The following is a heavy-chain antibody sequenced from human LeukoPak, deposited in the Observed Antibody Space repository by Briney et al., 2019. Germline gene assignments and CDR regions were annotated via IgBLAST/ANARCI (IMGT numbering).Heavy chain of an antibody. D-gene: IGHD6-6*01. J-gene: IGHJ4*02. CDR2: IIPIFGTA. V-gene: IGHV1-69*05. CDR1: GGTFSSYA. CDR3: ARGYSSSSGSDY. Sequence: ASVKVSCKPSGGTFSSYAISWVRQAPGQGVEWMGRIIPIFGTANYAQRFQGRVTITTDESTRTAYMELSSLRSEDTAVYYCARGYSSSSGSDYWGQGTLVTVSS.